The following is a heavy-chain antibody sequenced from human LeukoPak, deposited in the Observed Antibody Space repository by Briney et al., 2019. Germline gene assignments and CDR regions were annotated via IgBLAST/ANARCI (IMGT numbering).Heavy chain of an antibody. CDR3: ARGGARYGSGSYPNYNWFDP. CDR1: GFIGSSNY. Sequence: PGGSLRLSCAASGFIGSSNYMSWVRQAPGKGLEWGSVIYSGGSAYYADSVKGRFTISRDDSKNTLYLQMNSLRAEDTAVYYCARGGARYGSGSYPNYNWFDPWGQGTLVTVSS. V-gene: IGHV3-53*01. J-gene: IGHJ5*02. D-gene: IGHD3-10*01. CDR2: IYSGGSA.